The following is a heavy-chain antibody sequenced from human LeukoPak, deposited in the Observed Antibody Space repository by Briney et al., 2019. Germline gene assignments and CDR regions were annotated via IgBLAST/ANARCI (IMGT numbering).Heavy chain of an antibody. CDR2: INQDGSEI. Sequence: GGSLRLSCAASGFSFTTYWMNWVRQAPGKGLEWVGNINQDGSEINYVDSVKGRFTISRDNADNSLFLQMDNLRVDDTAVYYCVSYRDSSWQKRFDYRGQGTLVTVAS. J-gene: IGHJ4*02. D-gene: IGHD6-13*01. CDR3: VSYRDSSWQKRFDY. V-gene: IGHV3-7*01. CDR1: GFSFTTYW.